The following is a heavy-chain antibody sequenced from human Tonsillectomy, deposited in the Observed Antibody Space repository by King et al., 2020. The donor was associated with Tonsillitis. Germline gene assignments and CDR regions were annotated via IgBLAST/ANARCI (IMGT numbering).Heavy chain of an antibody. Sequence: VQLVESGGGLVKPGGSLRLSCAASGFTFSNAWMNWVRQAPGKGLEWVGRIKSKTDGGTTDYAAPVKGRFTVSRDDSKNTLYLQMNSLKTEDTAVYYCSTGLLYFGDLIFHDYWGQGILVTVSS. CDR2: IKSKTDGGTT. V-gene: IGHV3-15*07. J-gene: IGHJ4*02. CDR3: STGLLYFGDLIFHDY. CDR1: GFTFSNAW. D-gene: IGHD3-10*01.